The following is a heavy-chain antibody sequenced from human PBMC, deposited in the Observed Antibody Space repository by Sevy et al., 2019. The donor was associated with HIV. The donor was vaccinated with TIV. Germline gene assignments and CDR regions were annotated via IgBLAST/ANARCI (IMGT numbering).Heavy chain of an antibody. V-gene: IGHV3-9*01. CDR3: VKGTMEAIMDLYDPLDI. D-gene: IGHD3-10*01. CDR2: ITWSSNSI. J-gene: IGHJ3*02. Sequence: GGSLRLSCAASGFTFDEYAMFWVRQVPGKGLEWVSGITWSSNSIDYGDSVKGRFTISRDNAKNSLYLQINSLRVEDTAFYYCVKGTMEAIMDLYDPLDIWGQGTMVTVSS. CDR1: GFTFDEYA.